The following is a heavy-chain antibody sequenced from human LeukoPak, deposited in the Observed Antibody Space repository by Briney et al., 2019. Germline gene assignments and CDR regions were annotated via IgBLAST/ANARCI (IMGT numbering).Heavy chain of an antibody. Sequence: PGGSLRLSCAASGFTFSSYVMSWVRQAPGKGLEWVSAISGSGGSTYYADSVKGRFTISRDNSKNTLYLQMNSLRAEDTAVYYCAKDPRWAVHGYCSSTSCYAGGAWFDPWGQGTLVTVSS. CDR2: ISGSGGST. CDR3: AKDPRWAVHGYCSSTSCYAGGAWFDP. D-gene: IGHD2-2*03. CDR1: GFTFSSYV. V-gene: IGHV3-23*01. J-gene: IGHJ5*02.